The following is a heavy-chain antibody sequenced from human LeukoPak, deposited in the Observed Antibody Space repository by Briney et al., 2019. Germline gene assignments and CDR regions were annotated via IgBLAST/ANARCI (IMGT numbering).Heavy chain of an antibody. D-gene: IGHD2/OR15-2a*01. CDR3: ARDRGSSTTNDAFDI. CDR1: GFTFSSYS. Sequence: PGGSLRLSCAASGFTFSSYSMNRVRQAPGKGLEWVSSISSSSSYIYYADSVKGRFTISRDNAKNSLYLQMNSLRAEDTAVYYCARDRGSSTTNDAFDIWGQGTMVTVSS. J-gene: IGHJ3*02. CDR2: ISSSSSYI. V-gene: IGHV3-21*01.